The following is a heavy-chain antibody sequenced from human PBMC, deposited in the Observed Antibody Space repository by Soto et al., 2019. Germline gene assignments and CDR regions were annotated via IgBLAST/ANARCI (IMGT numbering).Heavy chain of an antibody. CDR3: ARLSSGWADWFDP. D-gene: IGHD6-19*01. Sequence: PSETLSLTCTVSGGSISSGDYYWSWIRQPPGKGLEWIGYIYYSGSTYYNPSLKSRVTISVDTSKNQFSLKLSSLTAADTAVYYCARLSSGWADWFDPWGQGTRVTVSS. J-gene: IGHJ5*02. CDR1: GGSISSGDYY. CDR2: IYYSGST. V-gene: IGHV4-30-4*01.